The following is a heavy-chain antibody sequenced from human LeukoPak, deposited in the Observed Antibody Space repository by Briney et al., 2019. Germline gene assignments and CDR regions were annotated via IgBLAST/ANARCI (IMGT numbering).Heavy chain of an antibody. CDR3: ARGQWFRAF. CDR2: IYHSGST. CDR1: GYSISSGYY. D-gene: IGHD3-10*01. Sequence: SETLSLTCTVSGYSISSGYYWGWIRQPPGKGLEWIGSIYHSGSTYYDPSLKSRVTISVDTSKNQFSLKMNSVTAADTAVYYCARGQWFRAFWSRGTPVTVSS. V-gene: IGHV4-38-2*02. J-gene: IGHJ4*02.